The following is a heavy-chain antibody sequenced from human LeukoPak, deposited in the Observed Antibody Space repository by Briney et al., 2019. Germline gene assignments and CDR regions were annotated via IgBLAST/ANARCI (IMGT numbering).Heavy chain of an antibody. CDR2: IYYSGAT. V-gene: IGHV4-38-2*02. CDR1: GYSISSGYY. J-gene: IGHJ4*02. Sequence: PSETLSLTCTVSGYSISSGYYWGWVRQPPGKGREWIASIYYSGATSYKTSLKSRLTISLDASHNQFSLKLRSVTAADTAVYYCAREDDYNAWNEYSSRDYWGQGLLVTVSS. D-gene: IGHD4-11*01. CDR3: AREDDYNAWNEYSSRDY.